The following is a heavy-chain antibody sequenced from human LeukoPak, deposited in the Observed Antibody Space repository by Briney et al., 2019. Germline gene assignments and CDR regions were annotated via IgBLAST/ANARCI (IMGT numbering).Heavy chain of an antibody. V-gene: IGHV1-18*01. Sequence: ASVKVSCKASGYTFTSYGISWARQAPGQGLEWMGWISAYNGNTNYAQKLQGRVTMTTDTSTSTAYMELRSLRSDDTAVYYCARDGITFGGFYSLIDYWGQGTLVTVSS. D-gene: IGHD3-16*01. CDR1: GYTFTSYG. CDR3: ARDGITFGGFYSLIDY. J-gene: IGHJ4*02. CDR2: ISAYNGNT.